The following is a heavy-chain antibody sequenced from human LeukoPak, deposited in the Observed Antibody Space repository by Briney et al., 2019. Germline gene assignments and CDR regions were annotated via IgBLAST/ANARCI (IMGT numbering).Heavy chain of an antibody. CDR3: ARLVKTGYSYGIRSSRYYYGMDV. CDR2: INHSGSN. J-gene: IGHJ6*04. V-gene: IGHV4-34*01. Sequence: SETPSLLCSVYCGSSIGYYWRWIRQPPGKGVEWSGGINHSGSNNYNPSLKSRVTRSVNTSKNQFSLKLSSVTAADTAVYYCARLVKTGYSYGIRSSRYYYGMDVWGKGTTVTVSP. CDR1: CGSSIGYY. D-gene: IGHD5-18*01.